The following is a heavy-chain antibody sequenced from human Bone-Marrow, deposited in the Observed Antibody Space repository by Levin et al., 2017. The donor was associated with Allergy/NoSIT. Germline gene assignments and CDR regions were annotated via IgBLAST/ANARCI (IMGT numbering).Heavy chain of an antibody. CDR1: GFTLSSYA. J-gene: IGHJ4*02. CDR3: ARDPPGSGPDFDY. CDR2: ISGSGDTT. D-gene: IGHD1-26*01. V-gene: IGHV3-23*01. Sequence: GESLKISCAASGFTLSSYAMNWVRQAPGKGLEWVSTISGSGDTTYYADSVRGRFTLSRDNCQNTLHLQMNSLRAEDTAVYYCARDPPGSGPDFDYWGQGTLVTVSS.